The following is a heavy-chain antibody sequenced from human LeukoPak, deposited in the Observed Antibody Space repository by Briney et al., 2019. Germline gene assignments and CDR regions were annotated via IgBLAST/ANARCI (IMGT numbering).Heavy chain of an antibody. CDR2: INHSGST. V-gene: IGHV4-34*01. Sequence: PSETLSLTCAAYGGSFSGYYWSWIRQPPGKGLEWIGEINHSGSTNYNPSLKSRVTISVDTSKNQFSLKLSSVTAADTAVYYCARGHDILTGYEFDYWGQGTLVTVSS. D-gene: IGHD3-9*01. J-gene: IGHJ4*02. CDR1: GGSFSGYY. CDR3: ARGHDILTGYEFDY.